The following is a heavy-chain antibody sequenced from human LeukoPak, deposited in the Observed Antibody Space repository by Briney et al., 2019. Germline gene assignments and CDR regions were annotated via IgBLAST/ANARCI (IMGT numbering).Heavy chain of an antibody. CDR2: ILYSGTT. D-gene: IGHD3-16*01. CDR3: ARRIIARGLGQENWFDP. V-gene: IGHV4-59*02. Sequence: SEALSLTCTVSGASVTSYYWNWIRQPPGKGLEWIGYILYSGTTNYNPSLNSRVTMSLDTSKNQFSLELSSVTAADTAVYYCARRIIARGLGQENWFDPWGQGILVTVSS. CDR1: GASVTSYY. J-gene: IGHJ5*02.